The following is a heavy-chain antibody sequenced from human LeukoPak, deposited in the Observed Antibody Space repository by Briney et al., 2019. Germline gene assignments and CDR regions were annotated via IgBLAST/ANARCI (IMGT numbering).Heavy chain of an antibody. CDR1: GDSVSSNSAA. CDR2: TYYRSKWYN. CDR3: ARDHGYCSGGSCYSGYYYYYMDV. V-gene: IGHV6-1*01. Sequence: SQTLSLTCAISGDSVSSNSAAWNWIRQSPSRGLEWLGRTYYRSKWYNDYAVSVKSRITINPDTSKTQFSLQLNSVTPEDTAVYYCARDHGYCSGGSCYSGYYYYYMDVWGKGTTVTVSS. J-gene: IGHJ6*03. D-gene: IGHD2-15*01.